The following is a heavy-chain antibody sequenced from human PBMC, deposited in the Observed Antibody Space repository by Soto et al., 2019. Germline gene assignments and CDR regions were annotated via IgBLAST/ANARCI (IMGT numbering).Heavy chain of an antibody. CDR3: ARDPSIVLVPAATYYYYYYGMDA. D-gene: IGHD2-2*01. V-gene: IGHV3-23*01. Sequence: PGGSLRLSCAASGFTFSSYAMTWVRQAPGKGLEWVAGIRDSGGTTSYADSVKGRFTVSRDNAKNSLYLQMNSLRAEDTAVYYCARDPSIVLVPAATYYYYYYGMDAWGQGTTVTV. J-gene: IGHJ6*02. CDR1: GFTFSSYA. CDR2: IRDSGGTT.